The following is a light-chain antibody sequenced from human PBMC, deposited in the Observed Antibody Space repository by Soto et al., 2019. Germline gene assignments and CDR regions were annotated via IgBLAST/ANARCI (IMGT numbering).Light chain of an antibody. CDR3: EQSYSVPLT. J-gene: IGKJ4*02. V-gene: IGKV1-39*01. CDR2: SAF. Sequence: DIQMTQSPSSLSISVGDRVTITCRSSHDIGNHLNWYQQKPGKASQLLLYSAFTLQSWVPSRFSGSGSGTAFTLTITSLQPEDSATYFCEQSYSVPLTCGGGTKVEV. CDR1: HDIGNH.